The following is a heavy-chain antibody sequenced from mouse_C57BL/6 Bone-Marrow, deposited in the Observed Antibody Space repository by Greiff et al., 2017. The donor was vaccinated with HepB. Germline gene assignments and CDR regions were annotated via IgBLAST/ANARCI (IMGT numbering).Heavy chain of an antibody. V-gene: IGHV1-22*01. Sequence: EVQGVESGPELVKPGASVKMSCKASGYTFTDYNMHWVKQSHGKSLEWIGYINPNNGGTSYNQKFKGKATLTVNKSSSTAYMELRSLTSEDSAVYYCARWVSSPYAMDYWGQGTSVTVSS. D-gene: IGHD1-1*01. CDR2: INPNNGGT. CDR1: GYTFTDYN. CDR3: ARWVSSPYAMDY. J-gene: IGHJ4*01.